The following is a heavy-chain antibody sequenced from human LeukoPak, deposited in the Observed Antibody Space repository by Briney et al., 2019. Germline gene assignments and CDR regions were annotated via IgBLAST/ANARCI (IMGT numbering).Heavy chain of an antibody. J-gene: IGHJ4*02. CDR3: ARALQSRTGAFDC. V-gene: IGHV3-13*01. Sequence: GGSLRLSCAASGFTSSNYDMHWVRQATGKGLEWVSGVGTAGDTYYRGSVKGRFTISRENAKNSLYLQMNSPGVGDTGVYYCARALQSRTGAFDCWGQGTLVTVSS. CDR2: VGTAGDT. CDR1: GFTSSNYD. D-gene: IGHD4/OR15-4a*01.